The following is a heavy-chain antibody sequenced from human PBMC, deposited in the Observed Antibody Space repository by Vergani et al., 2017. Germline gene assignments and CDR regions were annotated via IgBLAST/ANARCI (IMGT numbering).Heavy chain of an antibody. CDR1: GFTFSGSA. CDR2: IRSKANSYAT. CDR3: AKEYSSGWYYFDY. J-gene: IGHJ4*02. D-gene: IGHD6-19*01. Sequence: EVQLVESGGGLVQPGGSLKLSCAASGFTFSGSAMHWVRQASGKGLEWVGRIRSKANSYATAYAASVKGRFTISRDDSKNTAYLQMNSLKTEDTAVYYCAKEYSSGWYYFDYWGQGTLVTVSS. V-gene: IGHV3-73*01.